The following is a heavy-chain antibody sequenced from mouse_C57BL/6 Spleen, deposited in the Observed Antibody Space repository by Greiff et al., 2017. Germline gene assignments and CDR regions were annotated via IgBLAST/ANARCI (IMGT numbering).Heavy chain of an antibody. CDR1: GFTFSSYG. J-gene: IGHJ1*03. CDR3: ARQGENFDV. CDR2: ISSGGSYT. Sequence: EVQLMESGGDLVKPGGSLKLSCAASGFTFSSYGMSWVRQTPDKRLEWVATISSGGSYTYYPDSVKGRFTISRDNAKNTLYLQMSSLKSEDTAMYYCARQGENFDVWGTGTTVTVSS. V-gene: IGHV5-6*01.